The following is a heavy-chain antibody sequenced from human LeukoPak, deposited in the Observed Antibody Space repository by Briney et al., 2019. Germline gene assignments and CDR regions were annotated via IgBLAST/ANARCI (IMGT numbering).Heavy chain of an antibody. D-gene: IGHD2-2*01. CDR2: INHSGST. CDR1: GGSFSGYY. CDR3: ARGRSLGIVVVPATSDY. Sequence: PSESLSLTRAVYGGSFSGYYWSWIRQPPGKGLEWIGVINHSGSTNYNPSLKSRVTISVHTSKSQFSLKLSSVTAADTAVYYCARGRSLGIVVVPATSDYWGQGTLVTVSS. V-gene: IGHV4-34*01. J-gene: IGHJ4*02.